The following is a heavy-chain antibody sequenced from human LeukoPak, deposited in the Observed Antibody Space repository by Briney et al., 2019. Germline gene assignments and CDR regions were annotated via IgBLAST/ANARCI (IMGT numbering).Heavy chain of an antibody. Sequence: GGSLRLSCAASGFTFSTYAMSWVRQAPGKGLEWVSAISGSGGTTYYADSVKGRFTISRDNSKNTVYLQMNSLRAEDTAIYYCAKDGDVVVPGAFPEHWGQGTLVTVSS. D-gene: IGHD2-2*01. CDR1: GFTFSTYA. V-gene: IGHV3-23*01. CDR3: AKDGDVVVPGAFPEH. J-gene: IGHJ4*02. CDR2: ISGSGGTT.